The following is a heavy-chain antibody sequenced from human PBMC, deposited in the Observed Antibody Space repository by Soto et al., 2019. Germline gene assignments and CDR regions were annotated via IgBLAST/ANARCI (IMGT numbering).Heavy chain of an antibody. J-gene: IGHJ6*02. CDR2: IYTSGST. CDR3: GRDTLAIRVPYRKDV. Sequence: SETLSLTCTVSGGSISSYYWSWIRQPAGKGLEWIGRIYTSGSTNYNPSLKSRVTMSVDTSKNQFSLKLSSVTAADTAVYYCGRDTLAIRVPYRKDVWGQGTTVTVSS. CDR1: GGSISSYY. V-gene: IGHV4-4*07. D-gene: IGHD3-16*01.